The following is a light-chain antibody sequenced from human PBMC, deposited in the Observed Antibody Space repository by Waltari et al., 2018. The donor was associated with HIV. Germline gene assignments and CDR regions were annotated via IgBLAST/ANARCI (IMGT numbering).Light chain of an antibody. V-gene: IGLV2-11*01. CDR3: CSYAGSSYV. J-gene: IGLJ1*01. Sequence: QSALTQPRSVSGAPGQSVPLSCTGTSSDDGGYNLVSWSQQHPGKVPKLMISDVSNRPSGVPDRFSGSKSGNTASLTISGLQAEDEADYYCCSYAGSSYVFGTGTKVTVL. CDR1: SSDDGGYNL. CDR2: DVS.